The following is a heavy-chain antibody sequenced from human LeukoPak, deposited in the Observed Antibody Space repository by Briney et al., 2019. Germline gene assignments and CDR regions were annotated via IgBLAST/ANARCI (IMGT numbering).Heavy chain of an antibody. J-gene: IGHJ6*02. Sequence: GGSLRLSCEASGFSFDEYGMNWVRQVPGKGLEWVAGINWNGGSIGYEESVKGRFTISRDNAKNSLVLQMSSLRVGDTGVYYCARDMGYCDSTNCGHYYYGMDVWGQGTTVTVSS. D-gene: IGHD2-2*01. V-gene: IGHV3-20*04. CDR2: INWNGGSI. CDR3: ARDMGYCDSTNCGHYYYGMDV. CDR1: GFSFDEYG.